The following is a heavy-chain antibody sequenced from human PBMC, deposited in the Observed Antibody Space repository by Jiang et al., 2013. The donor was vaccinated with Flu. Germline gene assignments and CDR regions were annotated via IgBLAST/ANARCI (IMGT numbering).Heavy chain of an antibody. D-gene: IGHD3-10*01. CDR3: ARDQSSRSLWFGSPLEF. Sequence: VQLLESGGGLVQPGGSLRLSCAASGFTFSSYAMSWVRQAPGKGLEWVSAITGSGGSTYYTDSVKGRFTISRDNSKNTLYLQMNSLRPEDTAVYYCARDQSSRSLWFGSPLEFWGQGTLVTVSS. J-gene: IGHJ4*02. CDR1: GFTFSSYA. V-gene: IGHV3-23*01. CDR2: ITGSGGST.